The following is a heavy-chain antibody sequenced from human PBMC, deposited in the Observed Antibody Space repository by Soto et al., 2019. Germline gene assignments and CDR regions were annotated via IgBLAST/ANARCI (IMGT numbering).Heavy chain of an antibody. J-gene: IGHJ4*02. D-gene: IGHD1-1*01. V-gene: IGHV3-23*01. CDR1: GFTFSRYA. Sequence: PGGSLRISCAASGFTFSRYAMGWVRQAPGKGLEWVSVISGSGGNIHYADSVKGRFTISRDNSKNTLYLQMNSLRVEDTAVYNCATQDFRGTTGTTWGQGTLVTVSS. CDR3: ATQDFRGTTGTT. CDR2: ISGSGGNI.